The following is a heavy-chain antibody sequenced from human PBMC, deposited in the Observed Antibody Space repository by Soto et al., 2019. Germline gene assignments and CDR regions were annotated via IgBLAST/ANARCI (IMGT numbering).Heavy chain of an antibody. CDR3: ARGCSYCDILTGYQNWFDP. J-gene: IGHJ5*02. CDR2: INHSGST. CDR1: GGSFSGYY. Sequence: PSETLSLTCAVYGGSFSGYYWSWIRQPPGKGLEWIGEINHSGSTNYNPSLKSRVTISVDTSKNQFSLKLSSVTAADTAVYYCARGCSYCDILTGYQNWFDPWGQGTLVTVSS. D-gene: IGHD3-9*01. V-gene: IGHV4-34*01.